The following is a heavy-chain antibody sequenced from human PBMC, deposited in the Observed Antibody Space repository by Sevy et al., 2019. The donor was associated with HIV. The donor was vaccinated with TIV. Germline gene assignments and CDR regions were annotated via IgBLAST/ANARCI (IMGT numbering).Heavy chain of an antibody. CDR3: AKDQKVLLVVYAIPFDVFDI. J-gene: IGHJ3*02. V-gene: IGHV3-30*02. CDR1: GFTFSNHG. D-gene: IGHD2-8*02. CDR2: IRYDGSNE. Sequence: GGSLRLSCAASGFTFSNHGMHWVRQAPGKGLEWVAFIRYDGSNEYYGDSVKGRFTIPRDNSKNTLYLQMNSLRPEDTAVYYCAKDQKVLLVVYAIPFDVFDIWGQGTMVTVSS.